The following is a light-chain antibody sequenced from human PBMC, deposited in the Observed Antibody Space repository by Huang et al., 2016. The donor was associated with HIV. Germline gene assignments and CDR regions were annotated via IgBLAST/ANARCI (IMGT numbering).Light chain of an antibody. Sequence: DIVMTQSPDSLTVSLGERATIHCKSSQSLLYNSNNKIYLNWDQQKPGQPPKLLIYWASVRESGVPARFSGSGSGTNFTLTISSLQAEDVAVYYCQQYYSSLWTFGQGTKVEIK. CDR3: QQYYSSLWT. CDR1: QSLLYNSNNKIY. J-gene: IGKJ1*01. V-gene: IGKV4-1*01. CDR2: WAS.